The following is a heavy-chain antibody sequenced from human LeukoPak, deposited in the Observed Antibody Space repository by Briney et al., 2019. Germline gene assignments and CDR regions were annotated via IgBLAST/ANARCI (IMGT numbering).Heavy chain of an antibody. V-gene: IGHV1-18*01. D-gene: IGHD1-26*01. CDR2: ISSYNGNT. Sequence: ASVKVSCKASGYTFTSYGISCVRQAPGQGLEWMGWISSYNGNTNFAQKLQGRVTMTTDTSTSTAYMELRSLTSDDTAVYYCAGGREPPYDYWGQGTLVTVSS. J-gene: IGHJ4*02. CDR3: AGGREPPYDY. CDR1: GYTFTSYG.